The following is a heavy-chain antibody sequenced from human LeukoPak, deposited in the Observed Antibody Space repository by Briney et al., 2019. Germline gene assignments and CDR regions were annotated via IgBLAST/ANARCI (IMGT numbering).Heavy chain of an antibody. CDR2: MSGSGRST. Sequence: GGSLRLSCAASGFTFSSFTMSWVRQAPGKGLEWVSAMSGSGRSTYYADSVKGRFTISRDNSKNTLYPQMNSLRAEDTAIYYCARVPGVYYDRLTGYGSGWFDPWGQGTLVTVSS. J-gene: IGHJ5*02. CDR3: ARVPGVYYDRLTGYGSGWFDP. CDR1: GFTFSSFT. V-gene: IGHV3-23*01. D-gene: IGHD3-9*01.